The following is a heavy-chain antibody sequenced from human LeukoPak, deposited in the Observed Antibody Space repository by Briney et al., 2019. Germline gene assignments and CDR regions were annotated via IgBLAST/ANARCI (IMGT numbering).Heavy chain of an antibody. V-gene: IGHV4-4*02. D-gene: IGHD3-10*01. CDR3: ARNVLLWFGELLQPAAFDI. CDR1: GGSISSSNW. J-gene: IGHJ3*02. Sequence: SGTLSLTCAVSGGSISSSNWWSWVRQPPGKGLEGIGEIDHGGSTNYNPSLKSRVTISVDKSKNQFSLKLSSVTAADKAVYYCARNVLLWFGELLQPAAFDIWGQGTMVTVSS. CDR2: IDHGGST.